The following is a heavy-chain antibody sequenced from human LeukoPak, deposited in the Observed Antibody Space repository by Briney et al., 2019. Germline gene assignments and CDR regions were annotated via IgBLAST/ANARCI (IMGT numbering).Heavy chain of an antibody. J-gene: IGHJ5*02. CDR3: ARVTKGFWSGPSYWFDP. V-gene: IGHV3-9*01. D-gene: IGHD3-3*01. CDR1: GFTFDDYA. Sequence: GRSLRLSCAASGFTFDDYAMHWVRQGPGKGLEWVSGISWNSGRIVYGDSVKGRFTISRDNAKNTLYLQMNSLRAEDTAVYYCARVTKGFWSGPSYWFDPWGQGTLVTVSS. CDR2: ISWNSGRI.